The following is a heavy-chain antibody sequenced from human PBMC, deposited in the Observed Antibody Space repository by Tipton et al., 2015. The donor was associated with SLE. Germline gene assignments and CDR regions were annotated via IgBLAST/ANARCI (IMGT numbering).Heavy chain of an antibody. CDR1: GGSISTYY. CDR2: IHYSGRT. J-gene: IGHJ4*02. CDR3: ASVCGGGSCYSDY. Sequence: TLSLTCTVSGGSISTYYWNWIRQTPGEGLEWIGYIHYSGRTNYSPSLKSRVTISVDTSKNQFSLKLSSVTAADTAVYYCASVCGGGSCYSDYWGQGTLVTVSS. V-gene: IGHV4-59*01. D-gene: IGHD2-15*01.